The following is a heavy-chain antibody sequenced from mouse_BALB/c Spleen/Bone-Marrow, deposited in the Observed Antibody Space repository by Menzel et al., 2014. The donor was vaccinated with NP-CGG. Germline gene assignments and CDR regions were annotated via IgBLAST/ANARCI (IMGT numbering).Heavy chain of an antibody. J-gene: IGHJ2*01. CDR2: INPYNGDT. Sequence: EVQLVESGPELVKPGASVKISCKASGYSFTGYFMNWVMQSHGKSLEWIGRINPYNGDTFYNQKFKGKATLTVDKSSSTAHMELRSLASEDSAVYYCGRGLDGYYPFDYWGQGTTLTVSS. D-gene: IGHD2-3*01. CDR3: GRGLDGYYPFDY. V-gene: IGHV1-20*02. CDR1: GYSFTGYF.